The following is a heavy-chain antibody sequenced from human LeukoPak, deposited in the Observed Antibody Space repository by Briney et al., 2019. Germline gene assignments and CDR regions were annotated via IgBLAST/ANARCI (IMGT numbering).Heavy chain of an antibody. CDR1: GFTFSDYY. CDR2: ILHSGRS. J-gene: IGHJ3*02. D-gene: IGHD2-21*02. Sequence: PGGSLRLSCAASGFTFSDYYMSWIRQSPGKGMEWIGYILHSGRSRSNPSLKGRGAMSVDTSKNQISLKLNSVTAADTAVYYCAGRKLTVAVTAMSQTFDIWGQGTMVTVSS. V-gene: IGHV4-59*12. CDR3: AGRKLTVAVTAMSQTFDI.